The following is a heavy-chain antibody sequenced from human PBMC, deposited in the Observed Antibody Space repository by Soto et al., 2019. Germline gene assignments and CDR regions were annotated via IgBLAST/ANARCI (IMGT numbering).Heavy chain of an antibody. J-gene: IGHJ5*02. CDR1: GDSVSSSSAV. CDR3: ARNLESSSSSDNWFDP. CDR2: TYYRSKWFN. Sequence: SQTLSLTCVISGDSVSSSSAVWIWIRQSPSRGLEWLGRTYYRSKWFNDYAVSVRSRIRITPDTAKNQVSLQLNSATPEDTAVYYCARNLESSSSSDNWFDPWDQGTLVTVSS. D-gene: IGHD6-6*01. V-gene: IGHV6-1*01.